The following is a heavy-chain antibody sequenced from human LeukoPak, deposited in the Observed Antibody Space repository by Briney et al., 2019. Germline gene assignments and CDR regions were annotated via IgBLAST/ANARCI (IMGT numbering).Heavy chain of an antibody. V-gene: IGHV3-53*01. CDR1: GFTVSSNY. Sequence: GGSLRLSCAASGFTVSSNYMSWVRQAPGKGLEWVSVIYGGGSTYYADSVKGRFTISRDNSKNTLYLQMNSLRAEDTAVYYCAVDLTYYDILTGYREGAFDIWGQGTMVTVSS. CDR3: AVDLTYYDILTGYREGAFDI. D-gene: IGHD3-9*01. CDR2: IYGGGST. J-gene: IGHJ3*02.